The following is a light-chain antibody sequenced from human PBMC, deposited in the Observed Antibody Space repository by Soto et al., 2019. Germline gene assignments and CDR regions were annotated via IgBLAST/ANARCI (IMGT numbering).Light chain of an antibody. CDR1: QSVSSTY. Sequence: EIVLTQSPDTLSLFPGERATLSCRASQSVSSTYLAWDQQKPGQAPRPLISAASSRATGTPDRFSGSGSGTDFSLPISRLEPEDFAVYYCQQYGNSRWTFGQGTRWIS. CDR3: QQYGNSRWT. CDR2: AAS. J-gene: IGKJ1*01. V-gene: IGKV3-20*01.